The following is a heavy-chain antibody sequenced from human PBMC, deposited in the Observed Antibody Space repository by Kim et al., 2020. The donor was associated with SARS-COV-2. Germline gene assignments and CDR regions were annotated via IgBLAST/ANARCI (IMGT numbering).Heavy chain of an antibody. Sequence: TLSLTCTVSGGSINSGGYYWNWIRQHPGKGLEWIGSIYYSGSTYYNSSLRSRLSISVDTSKKHFSLNLTSVTAADTAVYYCARGIGSGSYYVGFDPWGQGTLVTVSS. V-gene: IGHV4-31*03. D-gene: IGHD3-10*01. CDR1: GGSINSGGYY. CDR3: ARGIGSGSYYVGFDP. J-gene: IGHJ5*02. CDR2: IYYSGST.